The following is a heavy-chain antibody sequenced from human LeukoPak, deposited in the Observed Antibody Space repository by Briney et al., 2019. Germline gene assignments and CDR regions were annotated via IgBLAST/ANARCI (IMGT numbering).Heavy chain of an antibody. V-gene: IGHV4-30-4*01. CDR2: IYYSGST. Sequence: PSETLSLTCTVSGGSISSGDYYWSWIRQPPGKGLEWIVYIYYSGSTYYNPSLKSRVTISVDTSKNQFSLKLSSVTAADTAVYYCARGLHSYGYTRSGPPPSFDYWGQGTLVTVSS. D-gene: IGHD5-18*01. CDR3: ARGLHSYGYTRSGPPPSFDY. J-gene: IGHJ4*02. CDR1: GGSISSGDYY.